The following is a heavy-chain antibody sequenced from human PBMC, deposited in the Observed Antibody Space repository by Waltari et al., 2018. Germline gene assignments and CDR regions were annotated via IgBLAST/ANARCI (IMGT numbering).Heavy chain of an antibody. V-gene: IGHV3-23*01. J-gene: IGHJ4*02. CDR1: GXTFSSXP. CDR2: IRETGDST. Sequence: EVQMLESGGGLVQPGGXLRLSCVVSGXTFSSXPMNWVRQAPGKGLEWVSSIRETGDSTXYADSVKGRFSIXRDXSKXTXYXEMNSLTVXXTAVXYCAEVCSGGXCYFRNYXGQGTLVTVXA. D-gene: IGHD2-15*01. CDR3: AEVCSGGXCYFRNY.